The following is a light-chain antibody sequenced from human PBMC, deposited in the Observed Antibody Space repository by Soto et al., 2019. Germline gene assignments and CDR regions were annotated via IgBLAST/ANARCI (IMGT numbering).Light chain of an antibody. CDR2: GAS. V-gene: IGKV3-15*01. Sequence: EIVMTQSPATLSVSPGEGATLSCSASQNVINNVAWYQQKPGQAPRLLIYGASTRATGIPNRFSGSGSGTEFTLSISSLQSEDFAVYYCQQYNNWPPNTFGQGTKVDIK. CDR3: QQYNNWPPNT. CDR1: QNVINN. J-gene: IGKJ2*01.